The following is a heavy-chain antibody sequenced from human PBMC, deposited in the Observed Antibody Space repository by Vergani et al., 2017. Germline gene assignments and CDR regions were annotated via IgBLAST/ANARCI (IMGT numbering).Heavy chain of an antibody. CDR3: ARARGHSPFGEPTLDYYGMDV. D-gene: IGHD3-10*01. J-gene: IGHJ6*04. Sequence: QVQLVQSGAEVKKPGSSVKVSCKASGGTFSSYAISWVRQAPGQGLEWMGGIIPIFGTANYAQKFQGRVTITADESTSTAYMELSSLRSEDTAVYYCARARGHSPFGEPTLDYYGMDVWGKGTTVTVSS. CDR1: GGTFSSYA. V-gene: IGHV1-69*01. CDR2: IIPIFGTA.